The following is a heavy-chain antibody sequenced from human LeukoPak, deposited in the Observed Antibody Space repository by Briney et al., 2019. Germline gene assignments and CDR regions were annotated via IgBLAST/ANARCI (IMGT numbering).Heavy chain of an antibody. J-gene: IGHJ2*01. CDR3: ARDPRYDSSGYRHVFWYFDL. Sequence: GGSLRLSCAASGFTFSDYYMSWIRQAPGKGLEWVSYISSSGSTIYYADSVKGRFTISRDNAKNSLYLQMNSLRAEDTAVYYCARDPRYDSSGYRHVFWYFDLWGRGTLVTVSS. CDR1: GFTFSDYY. V-gene: IGHV3-11*01. CDR2: ISSSGSTI. D-gene: IGHD3-22*01.